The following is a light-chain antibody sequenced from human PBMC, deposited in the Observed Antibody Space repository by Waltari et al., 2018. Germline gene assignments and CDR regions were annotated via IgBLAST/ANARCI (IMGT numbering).Light chain of an antibody. Sequence: PLTQSPSSLSASVGDRGTITCRASQDINTYLAWYQLKPGKATKLLISTSSTLQTGVPSRFSGSGSGPDFTLTITSLQPEDLATYYCQQLNTYPYTFGQGTKLEIK. CDR3: QQLNTYPYT. V-gene: IGKV1-9*01. CDR1: QDINTY. CDR2: TSS. J-gene: IGKJ2*01.